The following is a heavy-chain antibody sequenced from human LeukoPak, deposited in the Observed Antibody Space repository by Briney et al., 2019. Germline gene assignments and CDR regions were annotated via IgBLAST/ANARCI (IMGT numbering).Heavy chain of an antibody. CDR1: GFTFSNAW. Sequence: GGSLRLSCAASGFTFSNAWMSWVRQAPGKGLEWVGCIKSKTDGGTTDYAAPVKGRFTISRDDSKNTLYLQMNSLKTEDTAVYYCTTRFKWEPWWGQGTLVTVSS. J-gene: IGHJ4*02. V-gene: IGHV3-15*01. CDR2: IKSKTDGGTT. D-gene: IGHD1-26*01. CDR3: TTRFKWEPW.